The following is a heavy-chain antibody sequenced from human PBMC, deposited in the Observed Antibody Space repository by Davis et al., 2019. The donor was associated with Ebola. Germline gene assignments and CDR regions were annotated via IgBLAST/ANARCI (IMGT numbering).Heavy chain of an antibody. Sequence: GESLKISCAASGFTVSSNYMSWVRQAPGKGLEWVSVIYSGGSTFYADSVKGRFTISRDNSKNTLYLQMNGLRAEDTAVYYCARVASVAGIYYYGMDVWGQGTTVTVSS. J-gene: IGHJ6*02. CDR1: GFTVSSNY. CDR2: IYSGGST. V-gene: IGHV3-53*01. D-gene: IGHD6-19*01. CDR3: ARVASVAGIYYYGMDV.